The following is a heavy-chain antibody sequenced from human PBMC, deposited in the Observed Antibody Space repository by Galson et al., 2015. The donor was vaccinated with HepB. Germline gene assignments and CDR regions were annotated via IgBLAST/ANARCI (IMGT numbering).Heavy chain of an antibody. CDR3: ARGNLWDRSTSGMDV. D-gene: IGHD4-11*01. CDR1: GYTFISYS. Sequence: SVKVSCKAAGYTFISYSIHWVRQAPGQGLEWMEIINTSGGSTSYAQRFQGRVTLTRDTSTSTVYMELSSLRAEDTAVYYCARGNLWDRSTSGMDVWGQGTPVTVTS. J-gene: IGHJ6*02. V-gene: IGHV1-46*01. CDR2: INTSGGST.